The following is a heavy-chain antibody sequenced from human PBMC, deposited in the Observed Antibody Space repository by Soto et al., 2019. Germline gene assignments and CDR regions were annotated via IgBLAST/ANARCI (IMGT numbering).Heavy chain of an antibody. V-gene: IGHV1-8*01. CDR1: GDSFTCLY. CDR2: MQPSSGSP. CDR3: ARGVTAGVGY. J-gene: IGHJ4*02. Sequence: ASAKVPCQASGDSFTCLYMNWVRQTTGQGLEWMGWMQPSSGSPGYAQKFQGRATMTRDTYINTAYMELSSLTSDDTAFYYCARGVTAGVGYWGQATLVTVSS. D-gene: IGHD1-26*01.